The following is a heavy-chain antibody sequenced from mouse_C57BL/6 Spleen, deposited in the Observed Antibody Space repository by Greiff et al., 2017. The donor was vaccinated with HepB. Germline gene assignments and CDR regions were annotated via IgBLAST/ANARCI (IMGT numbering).Heavy chain of an antibody. J-gene: IGHJ3*01. Sequence: LQESGPELVKPGASVKISCKASGYAFSSSWMNWVKQRPGKGLEWIGRIYPGDGDTNYNGKFKGKATLTADKSSSTAYMQLSSLTSEDSAVYFCARGDYEWFAYWGQGTLVTVSA. D-gene: IGHD2-4*01. CDR1: GYAFSSSW. V-gene: IGHV1-82*01. CDR3: ARGDYEWFAY. CDR2: IYPGDGDT.